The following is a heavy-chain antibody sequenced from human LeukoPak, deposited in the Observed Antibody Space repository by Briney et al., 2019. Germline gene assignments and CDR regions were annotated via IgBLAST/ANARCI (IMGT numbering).Heavy chain of an antibody. CDR2: IIPILGIA. CDR3: ASDRLLGYCSSTSCSPNWFDP. CDR1: GGTFSSYA. Sequence: ASVKVSCKASGGTFSSYAISWVRQAPGQGLEWMGRIIPILGIANYAQKFQGRVTITADKSTSTAYMELSNLRSEDTAVYYCASDRLLGYCSSTSCSPNWFDPWGQGTLVTVSS. J-gene: IGHJ5*02. D-gene: IGHD2-2*01. V-gene: IGHV1-69*04.